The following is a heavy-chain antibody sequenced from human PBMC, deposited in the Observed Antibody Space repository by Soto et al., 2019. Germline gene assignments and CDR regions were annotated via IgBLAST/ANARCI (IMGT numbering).Heavy chain of an antibody. CDR1: GFTFSSYA. V-gene: IGHV3-64D*08. Sequence: EVQLVESGGGLVQPGGSLRLSCSASGFTFSSYAMHWVRQAPGKGLEYVSAISSNGGSTYYADSVKGRFTISRDNSKNTLYLQMSSLRAEDTAVYYCVKEGVGATRIFDYWGQGTLVTVSS. CDR3: VKEGVGATRIFDY. J-gene: IGHJ4*02. CDR2: ISSNGGST. D-gene: IGHD1-26*01.